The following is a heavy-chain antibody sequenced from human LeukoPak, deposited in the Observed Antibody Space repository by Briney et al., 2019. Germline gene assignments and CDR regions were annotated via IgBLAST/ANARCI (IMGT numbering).Heavy chain of an antibody. CDR1: GGTFTSYG. J-gene: IGHJ5*02. Sequence: GASVKVSCKASGGTFTSYGISWVRQAPGQGLEWMGWISAYNGNTNYAQKLQGRVTMTTDTSTSTAYMELRSLRSDDTAVYYCARQYYDFWSGYYYGWFDPWGQGTLVTVSS. CDR2: ISAYNGNT. D-gene: IGHD3-3*01. CDR3: ARQYYDFWSGYYYGWFDP. V-gene: IGHV1-18*01.